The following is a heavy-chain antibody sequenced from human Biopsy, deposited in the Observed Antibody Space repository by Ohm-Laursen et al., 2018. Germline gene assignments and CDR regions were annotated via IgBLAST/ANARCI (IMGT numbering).Heavy chain of an antibody. D-gene: IGHD1-1*01. Sequence: RSLRLSCAASGFTFDDYAMHWVRQAPGKGLEWVSGISWHSGSRGYADSVKGRFTISRDNAKKLLYLQMNSLRAEDTALYYCAKDVRVKVQLDGIDVWGQGTTVTVSS. CDR2: ISWHSGSR. V-gene: IGHV3-9*01. CDR3: AKDVRVKVQLDGIDV. CDR1: GFTFDDYA. J-gene: IGHJ6*02.